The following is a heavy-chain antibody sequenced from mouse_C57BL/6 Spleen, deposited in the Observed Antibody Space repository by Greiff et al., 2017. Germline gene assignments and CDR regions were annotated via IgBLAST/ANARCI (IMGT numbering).Heavy chain of an antibody. J-gene: IGHJ2*01. CDR1: GFNIKDYY. CDR2: IDPEDGDT. V-gene: IGHV14-1*01. Sequence: EVQLQQSGAELVRPGASVKLSCKASGFNIKDYYMHWVKQRPEHGLEWIGRIDPEDGDTEYDQKFQGKATVTADTSSNTAYLQLRSLPSEDAAVYYCTTFGNYDFGCWGQGTTLTVSS. CDR3: TTFGNYDFGC. D-gene: IGHD2-1*01.